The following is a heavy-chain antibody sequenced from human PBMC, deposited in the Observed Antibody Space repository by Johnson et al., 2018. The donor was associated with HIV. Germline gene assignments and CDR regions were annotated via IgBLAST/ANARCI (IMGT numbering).Heavy chain of an antibody. CDR3: ARAGEGSWELLGYAFDI. CDR2: INWNSGST. Sequence: VQLVESGGGVERPGGSLRLSCVGSGFTFDEYALSWVRLAPGKGLEWVSGINWNSGSTGYADSVKGRFTISRDNAKNSLYLQMNSLRAEDTALYYCARAGEGSWELLGYAFDIWGQGTMVTVSS. CDR1: GFTFDEYA. V-gene: IGHV3-20*04. D-gene: IGHD1-26*01. J-gene: IGHJ3*02.